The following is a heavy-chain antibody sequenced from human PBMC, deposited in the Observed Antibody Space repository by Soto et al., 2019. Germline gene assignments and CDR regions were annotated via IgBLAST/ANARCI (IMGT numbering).Heavy chain of an antibody. CDR2: ISGSGGST. Sequence: EVQLLESGGGLVQPGGSLRLSCAASGFPLSSYAMSWVRQAPGKGLEWVSAISGSGGSTYYADSVKGRFTISRDNSKNMLYLQMNSLRAEDTAVYYCAKDFQNGMDVWGQGTTVTVSS. CDR3: AKDFQNGMDV. CDR1: GFPLSSYA. J-gene: IGHJ6*02. V-gene: IGHV3-23*01.